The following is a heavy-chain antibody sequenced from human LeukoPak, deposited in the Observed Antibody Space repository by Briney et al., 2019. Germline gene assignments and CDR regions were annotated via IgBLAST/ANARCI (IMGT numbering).Heavy chain of an antibody. CDR3: ARVSHRSRDGYNWPF. J-gene: IGHJ4*02. Sequence: ASVKVSCKASGYTFTSYDINWVRQATGQGLEWMGWMNPNSGNTGYAQKFQGRVTMTRNTSISTAYMELSSRRSEDTAVYYCARVSHRSRDGYNWPFWGQGTLVTVSS. CDR1: GYTFTSYD. V-gene: IGHV1-8*01. CDR2: MNPNSGNT. D-gene: IGHD5-24*01.